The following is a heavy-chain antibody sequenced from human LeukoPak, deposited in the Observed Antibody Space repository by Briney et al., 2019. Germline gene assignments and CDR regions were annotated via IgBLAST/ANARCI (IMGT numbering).Heavy chain of an antibody. D-gene: IGHD3-10*01. CDR1: GFTFDDYG. J-gene: IGHJ6*03. V-gene: IGHV3-20*01. CDR3: ARVSGSGSYYYYMDV. Sequence: GGSLRLSCAASGFTFDDYGMSWVRQAPGKGLEWVSGINWNGGSTGYADSVKGRFTISRDNAKNSLYPQMNSLRAEDTALYHCARVSGSGSYYYYMDVWGKGTTVTISS. CDR2: INWNGGST.